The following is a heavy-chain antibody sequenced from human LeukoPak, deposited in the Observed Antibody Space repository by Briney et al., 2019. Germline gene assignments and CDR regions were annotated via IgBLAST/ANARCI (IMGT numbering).Heavy chain of an antibody. J-gene: IGHJ4*02. V-gene: IGHV1-2*02. D-gene: IGHD2-8*02. CDR1: GYIFTGYY. CDR3: ASLTISTDDD. CDR2: INPNSGGT. Sequence: GASVKVSCKSSGYIFTGYYMHWVRQAPGRGLEWMGWINPNSGGTNYAQKFQGRVTITRDTSISTAYMELSRLRSDDTAVYYCASLTISTDDDWGQGTLVTVSS.